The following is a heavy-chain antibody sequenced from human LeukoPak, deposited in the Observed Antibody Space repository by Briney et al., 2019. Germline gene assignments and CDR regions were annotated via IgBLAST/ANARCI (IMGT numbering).Heavy chain of an antibody. J-gene: IGHJ4*02. CDR1: GYTFTGYY. Sequence: ASVKVSCKASGYTFTGYYMHWVRQAPGQGLEWMGWINPNSGGTNYAQRFQGRVTMTRDTSISTAYMELSRLRSDDTAVYYCARPASYGNMYYFDYWGQGTLVTVSS. V-gene: IGHV1-2*02. CDR3: ARPASYGNMYYFDY. CDR2: INPNSGGT. D-gene: IGHD5-18*01.